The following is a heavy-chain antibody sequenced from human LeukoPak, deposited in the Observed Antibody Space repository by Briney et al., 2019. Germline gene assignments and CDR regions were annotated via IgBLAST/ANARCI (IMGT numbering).Heavy chain of an antibody. CDR1: GFTFSSYA. V-gene: IGHV3-23*01. D-gene: IGHD2-2*01. CDR2: ISGSGGST. CDR3: AKDRVVVVPAAMSGLLDY. Sequence: GGSLRLSCAASGFTFSSYAMSWVRQAPGKGLEWVSAISGSGGSTYYADSVKGRFTISRGNSKNTLYLQMNSLRAEDTAVYYCAKDRVVVVPAAMSGLLDYWGQGTLVTVSS. J-gene: IGHJ4*02.